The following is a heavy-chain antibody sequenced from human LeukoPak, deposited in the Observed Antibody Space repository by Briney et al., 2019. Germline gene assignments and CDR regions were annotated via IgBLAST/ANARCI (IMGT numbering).Heavy chain of an antibody. D-gene: IGHD6-19*01. CDR2: IYPGDSDT. Sequence: GESLKISCKGSGYSFSDYWIVWVRQMPGKGLECMGIIYPGDSDTRYSPSSQGQVTISADKSTSTAYLQWSGLKAADTAMYYCARRLRGTSGWSDYWGQGTLVTVSS. CDR1: GYSFSDYW. J-gene: IGHJ4*02. V-gene: IGHV5-51*01. CDR3: ARRLRGTSGWSDY.